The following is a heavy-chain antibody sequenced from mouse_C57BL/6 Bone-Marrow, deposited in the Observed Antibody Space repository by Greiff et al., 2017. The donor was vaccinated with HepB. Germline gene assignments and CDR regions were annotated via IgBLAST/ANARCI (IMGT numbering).Heavy chain of an antibody. V-gene: IGHV1-66*01. CDR1: GYSFTSYY. CDR3: ARDYDYFDY. D-gene: IGHD2-4*01. Sequence: QVQLKQSGPELVKPGASVKISCKASGYSFTSYYIHWVKQRPGQGLEWIGWIYPGSGNTKYNEKFKGKATLTADTSSSTAYMQLSSLTSEDSAVYYCARDYDYFDYWGQGTTLTVSS. J-gene: IGHJ2*01. CDR2: IYPGSGNT.